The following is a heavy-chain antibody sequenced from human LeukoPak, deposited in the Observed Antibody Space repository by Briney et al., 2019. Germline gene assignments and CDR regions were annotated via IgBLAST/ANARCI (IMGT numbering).Heavy chain of an antibody. J-gene: IGHJ1*01. CDR1: GGSISSSSYY. CDR3: ARLASSGWSRAKYFQH. D-gene: IGHD6-19*01. Sequence: SETLSLTCTVSGGSISSSSYYWGWIRQPPGKGLEWIGSIYYSGSTYYNPSLKSRVTISVDTSKNQCSLKLSSVTAADTAVYYCARLASSGWSRAKYFQHWGQGTLVTVSS. V-gene: IGHV4-39*01. CDR2: IYYSGST.